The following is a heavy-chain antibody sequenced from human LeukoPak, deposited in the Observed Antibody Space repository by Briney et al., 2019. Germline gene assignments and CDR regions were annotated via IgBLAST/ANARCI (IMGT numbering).Heavy chain of an antibody. D-gene: IGHD2-2*01. CDR2: IKQDGSEK. J-gene: IGHJ5*02. V-gene: IGHV3-7*01. CDR3: ARDDCSSISCYHNWFDP. CDR1: AFTFSSYW. Sequence: GGSLRLAWAASAFTFSSYWMSWVRQAPGEGLEWVANIKQDGSEKYYVDSVRGRFTISRDNAKNSLYLQMNSLRAEDTAVYYCARDDCSSISCYHNWFDPWGQGTLVTVSS.